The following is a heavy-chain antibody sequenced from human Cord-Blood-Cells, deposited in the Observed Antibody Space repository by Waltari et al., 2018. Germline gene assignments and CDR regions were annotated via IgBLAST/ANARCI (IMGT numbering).Heavy chain of an antibody. CDR1: GFTFSSSG. Sequence: QVQLVESGGGVVQPGRSLRLSCAASGFTFSSSGMHWVRQAPGKGLEWVAVISHDGSNKYYADSVKGRFTISRDNSKNTLYLQMNSLRAEDTAVYYCAKVLRGRIAAAGVLDYWGQGTLVTVSS. J-gene: IGHJ4*02. D-gene: IGHD6-13*01. V-gene: IGHV3-30*18. CDR2: ISHDGSNK. CDR3: AKVLRGRIAAAGVLDY.